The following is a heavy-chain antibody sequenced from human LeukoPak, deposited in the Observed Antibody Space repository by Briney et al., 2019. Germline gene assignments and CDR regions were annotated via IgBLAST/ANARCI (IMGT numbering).Heavy chain of an antibody. J-gene: IGHJ4*02. CDR3: AREGNQNIVVVVAATGGFDY. CDR2: INPSGGST. V-gene: IGHV1-46*01. D-gene: IGHD2-15*01. CDR1: GYTFTSYY. Sequence: ASVEVSCKASGYTFTSYYMHWVRQAPGQGLEWMGIINPSGGSTSYAQKFQGRVTMTRDTSTSTVYMELSSLRSEDTAVYYCAREGNQNIVVVVAATGGFDYWGQGTLVTVSS.